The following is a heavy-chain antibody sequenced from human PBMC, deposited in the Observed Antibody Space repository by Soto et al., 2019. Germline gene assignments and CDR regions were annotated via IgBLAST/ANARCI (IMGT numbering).Heavy chain of an antibody. CDR2: IVPNIGTV. J-gene: IGHJ4*02. CDR1: GGTLTNFINYP. Sequence: QMQLVQSGAEVKKPGSSVKVSCKASGGTLTNFINYPINWVRQAPGQGLEWMGGIVPNIGTVNYAKKFQGRVKITADKTTGTAYMELSSLRSEDTALYYCARRDTGGFLRSFDNWGQGTLVTVSS. CDR3: ARRDTGGFLRSFDN. V-gene: IGHV1-69*06. D-gene: IGHD2-8*02.